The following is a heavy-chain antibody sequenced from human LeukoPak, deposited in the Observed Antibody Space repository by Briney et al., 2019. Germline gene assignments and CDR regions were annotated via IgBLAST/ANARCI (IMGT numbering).Heavy chain of an antibody. D-gene: IGHD2-2*01. CDR2: ISYDGSNK. J-gene: IGHJ6*03. Sequence: QTGGSLRLSCAASGFTFSSYAMHWVRQAPGKGLEWVAVISYDGSNKYYADSVKGRFTISRDNSKNTLYLQMNSLRAEDTAVYYCASSGVPAAKESYMDVWGKGTTVTVSS. CDR1: GFTFSSYA. V-gene: IGHV3-30*01. CDR3: ASSGVPAAKESYMDV.